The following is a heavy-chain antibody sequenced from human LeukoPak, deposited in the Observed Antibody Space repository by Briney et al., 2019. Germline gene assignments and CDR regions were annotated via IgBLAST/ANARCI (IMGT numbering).Heavy chain of an antibody. CDR3: ARGGGLDV. CDR2: INHNGDVN. CDR1: GFTFSSYW. Sequence: GGSLRLSCAASGFTFSSYWMNWARQAPGKGLEWVASINHNGDVNYYVDSVEGRFTISRDNAKNSLYLQMSNLRAEDTAVCFCARGGGLDVWGQGATVTVSS. V-gene: IGHV3-7*03. J-gene: IGHJ6*02. D-gene: IGHD3-16*01.